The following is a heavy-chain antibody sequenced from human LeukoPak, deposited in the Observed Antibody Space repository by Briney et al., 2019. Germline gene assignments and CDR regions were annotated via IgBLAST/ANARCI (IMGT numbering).Heavy chain of an antibody. CDR2: IKQDGSEK. J-gene: IGHJ4*02. Sequence: GGSLRLSCAASGFTFRAYWMSWVRQAPGKGLEWVTNIKQDGSEKNYVDSVKGRFTISRDNTKKSLHLQMNSLRAEETAVYYCAKDLGISAGSGGSIGGGSVYWGQGNLVTVSS. V-gene: IGHV3-7*01. CDR3: AKDLGISAGSGGSIGGGSVY. D-gene: IGHD3-10*01. CDR1: GFTFRAYW.